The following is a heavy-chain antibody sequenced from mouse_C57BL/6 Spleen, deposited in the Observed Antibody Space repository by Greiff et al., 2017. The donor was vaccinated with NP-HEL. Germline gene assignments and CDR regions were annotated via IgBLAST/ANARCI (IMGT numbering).Heavy chain of an antibody. CDR2: INPNNGGT. J-gene: IGHJ2*01. D-gene: IGHD1-1*01. Sequence: EVQLQQSGPELVKPGASVKISCKASGYTFTDYYMNWVKQSHGKSLEWIGDINPNNGGTSYNQKFKGKATLTVDKSSSTAYMELRSLTSEDSAVYYCASHYYGSLDYWGHGTTLTVSS. CDR3: ASHYYGSLDY. V-gene: IGHV1-26*01. CDR1: GYTFTDYY.